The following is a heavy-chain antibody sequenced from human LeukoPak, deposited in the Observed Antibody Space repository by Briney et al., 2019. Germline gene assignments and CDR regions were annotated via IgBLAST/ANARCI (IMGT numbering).Heavy chain of an antibody. D-gene: IGHD3-10*01. CDR2: FDTEDGET. CDR1: GYTLTELS. J-gene: IGHJ4*02. V-gene: IGHV1-24*01. CDR3: ATLPPYYGSGKRFDS. Sequence: ASVKVSCKVSGYTLTELSMHWVRQAPGKGLEWMGGFDTEDGETIYAQKFQGRVTMTEDTSTDTAYMELSSLRSEDTAVYYCATLPPYYGSGKRFDSWGQGTLVTVSS.